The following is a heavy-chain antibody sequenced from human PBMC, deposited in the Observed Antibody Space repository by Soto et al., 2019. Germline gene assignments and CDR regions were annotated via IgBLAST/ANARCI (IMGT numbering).Heavy chain of an antibody. D-gene: IGHD6-19*01. CDR2: INAGNGNT. CDR1: GYTFTSYA. J-gene: IGHJ4*02. CDR3: ARERVSGWPKSVFGY. Sequence: QVQLVQSGAEVKKPGASVKVSCKASGYTFTSYAMHWVRQAPGQRLEWMGWINAGNGNTKYSQKFRGRVTITRDTSASTAYMELSSLRSEDTAVYYCARERVSGWPKSVFGYWGQGTLVTVSS. V-gene: IGHV1-3*01.